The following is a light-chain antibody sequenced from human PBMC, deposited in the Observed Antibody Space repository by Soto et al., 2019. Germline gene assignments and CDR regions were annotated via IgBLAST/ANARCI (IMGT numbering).Light chain of an antibody. CDR2: AAS. V-gene: IGKV1-12*01. CDR3: QQAYIFPFS. J-gene: IGKJ3*01. Sequence: DIQMTQFPSSVSASVGDRITITCRSSQRISRRLAWSQHKPGRAPKLLIYAASNLQSVVPSRLRGSGSGTDFTLTFTSLKDADFATYHCQQAYIFPFSFGPGTKVAI. CDR1: QRISRR.